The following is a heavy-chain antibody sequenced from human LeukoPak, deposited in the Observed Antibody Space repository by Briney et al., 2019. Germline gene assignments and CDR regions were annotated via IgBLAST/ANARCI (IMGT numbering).Heavy chain of an antibody. V-gene: IGHV3-74*01. CDR3: ARGSTSGWPDYFDY. Sequence: GGSLRLSCAASGFTLSSYWMHWVRQAPGKGLVWVSRINGDGSSTPYANSVKGRFTISRDNAKNILYLQMHSLRADDTAVYYCARGSTSGWPDYFDYWGQGSVVTVSS. D-gene: IGHD6-19*01. CDR1: GFTLSSYW. CDR2: INGDGSST. J-gene: IGHJ4*02.